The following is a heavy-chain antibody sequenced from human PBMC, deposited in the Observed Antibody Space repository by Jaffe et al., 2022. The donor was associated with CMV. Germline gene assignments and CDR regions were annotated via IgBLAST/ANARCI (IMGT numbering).Heavy chain of an antibody. V-gene: IGHV4-34*01. D-gene: IGHD3-16*02. CDR2: INHSGST. CDR3: ARGIYDYVWGSYRYWGYYFDY. J-gene: IGHJ4*02. Sequence: QVQLQQWGAGLLKPSETLSLTCAVYGGSFSGYYWSWIRQPPGKGLEWIGEINHSGSTNYNPSLKSRVTISVDTSKNQFSLKLSSVTAADTAVYYCARGIYDYVWGSYRYWGYYFDYWGQGTLVTVSS. CDR1: GGSFSGYY.